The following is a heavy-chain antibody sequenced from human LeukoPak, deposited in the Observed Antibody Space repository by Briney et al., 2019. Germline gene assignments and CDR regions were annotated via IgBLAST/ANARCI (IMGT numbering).Heavy chain of an antibody. J-gene: IGHJ4*02. V-gene: IGHV4-38-2*02. D-gene: IGHD5-24*01. CDR1: GYSISSGYY. Sequence: SETLSLTCTVSGYSISSGYYWGWIRQPPGKGLEWIGSIYHSGNTYYNPSLKSRVTISVDRTKNQFSLKLSSMTAADTAVYYCASDSSGDGYSSGYNWGQGTLVTVSS. CDR3: ASDSSGDGYSSGYN. CDR2: IYHSGNT.